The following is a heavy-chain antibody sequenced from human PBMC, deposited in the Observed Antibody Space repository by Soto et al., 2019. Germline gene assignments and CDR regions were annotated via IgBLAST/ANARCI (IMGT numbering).Heavy chain of an antibody. V-gene: IGHV4-59*01. CDR1: GGSISSYY. CDR2: IYYSGST. D-gene: IGHD3-9*01. J-gene: IGHJ1*01. CDR3: ASHYDISEYFQH. Sequence: SETLSLTCTVSGGSISSYYWSWIRQPPGKGLEWIGYIYYSGSTNYNPSLKSRVTISVDTSKNQFSLKLSSVTAADTAVYYCASHYDISEYFQHWGQGTLVTVSS.